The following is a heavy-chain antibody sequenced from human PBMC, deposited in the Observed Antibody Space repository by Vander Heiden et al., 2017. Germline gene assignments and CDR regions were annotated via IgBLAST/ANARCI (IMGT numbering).Heavy chain of an antibody. CDR1: GFTFSNAW. J-gene: IGHJ5*02. D-gene: IGHD2-2*01. V-gene: IGHV3-15*07. CDR3: TTEGTVVVVPAASRLSDLGLVGWFDP. CDR2: IKSKTDGGTT. Sequence: EVQLVESGGGLVKPGGSLRLSCAASGFTFSNAWMNWVRQAPGKGLEWVGRIKSKTDGGTTDYAAPVKGRFTISREDSKNTLYLQMNSLKTEDTAVYYCTTEGTVVVVPAASRLSDLGLVGWFDPWGQGTMVTVYS.